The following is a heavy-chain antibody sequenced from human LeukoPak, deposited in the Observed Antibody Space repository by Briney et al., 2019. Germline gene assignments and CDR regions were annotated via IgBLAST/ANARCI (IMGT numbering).Heavy chain of an antibody. J-gene: IGHJ4*02. CDR1: GFTFSSYA. Sequence: PGGSLRLSCAASGFTFSSYAMSWVRQAPGKGLEWVSAISGTGGSTYYADSVKGRLTISRDNSKNTLYLQMNSLRAEDTAVYYCARDTRSKPAAILYYFDYWGQGTLVTVSS. CDR3: ARDTRSKPAAILYYFDY. CDR2: ISGTGGST. V-gene: IGHV3-23*01. D-gene: IGHD2-2*02.